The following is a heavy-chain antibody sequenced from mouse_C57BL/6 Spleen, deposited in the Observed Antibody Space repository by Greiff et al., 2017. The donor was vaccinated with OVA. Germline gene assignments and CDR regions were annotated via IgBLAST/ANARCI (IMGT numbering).Heavy chain of an antibody. CDR1: GYAFSSSW. Sequence: VQLVESGPELVKPGASVKISCKASGYAFSSSWMNWVKQRPGKGLEWIGRIYPGDGDTNYNGKFKGKATLTADKSSSTAYMQLSSLTSEDSAVYFCARSYDYGYAMDYWGQGTSVTVSS. V-gene: IGHV1-82*01. D-gene: IGHD2-4*01. CDR3: ARSYDYGYAMDY. CDR2: IYPGDGDT. J-gene: IGHJ4*01.